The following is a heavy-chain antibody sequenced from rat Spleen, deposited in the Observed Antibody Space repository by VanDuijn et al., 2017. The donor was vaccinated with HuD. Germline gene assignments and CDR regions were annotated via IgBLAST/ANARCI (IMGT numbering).Heavy chain of an antibody. D-gene: IGHD4-3*01. J-gene: IGHJ3*01. CDR3: VRQDTSGYSNWFTY. CDR2: ISYDNYNT. Sequence: EVQLVESGGGLVQPGRSLKLSCAASGFTFSDHYMAWVRQAPKKGLEWVASISYDNYNTYYRDSVKGRFTISRDNAKSTLSLQMDSLRSEDTATFYCVRQDTSGYSNWFTYWGQGTLVTVSS. V-gene: IGHV5-7*01. CDR1: GFTFSDHY.